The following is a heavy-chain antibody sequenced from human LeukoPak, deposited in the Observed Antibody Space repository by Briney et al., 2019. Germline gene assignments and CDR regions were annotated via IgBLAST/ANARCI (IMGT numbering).Heavy chain of an antibody. CDR3: ARDSGYDSSGYHYYYYYLDV. CDR1: GGSTSSGDYY. J-gene: IGHJ6*03. CDR2: IYYSGST. D-gene: IGHD3-22*01. V-gene: IGHV4-30-4*08. Sequence: SQTLSLTCTVSGGSTSSGDYYWSWIRQPPGKGLEWIGYIYYSGSTYYNPSLKSRVTISVDTSKNQFSLKLSSVTAADTAVYYCARDSGYDSSGYHYYYYYLDVWGKGTTVTVSS.